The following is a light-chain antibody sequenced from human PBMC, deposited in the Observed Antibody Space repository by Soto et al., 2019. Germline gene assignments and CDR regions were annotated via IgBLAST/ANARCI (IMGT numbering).Light chain of an antibody. Sequence: QLVLTQPPSVSGAPGQRVTISCTGSSSNIGAGYDVQWYQQLPGTAPKLLVYGHSNRPSGVPDRFSGSKSGTSASLAITGLQAEDEADYYCQSYDSSLSAVVFGGGTQLTVL. V-gene: IGLV1-40*01. CDR2: GHS. CDR3: QSYDSSLSAVV. J-gene: IGLJ2*01. CDR1: SSNIGAGYD.